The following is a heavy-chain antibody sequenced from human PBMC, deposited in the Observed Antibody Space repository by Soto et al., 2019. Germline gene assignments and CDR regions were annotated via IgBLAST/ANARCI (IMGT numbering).Heavy chain of an antibody. CDR2: IFSSGST. J-gene: IGHJ4*02. Sequence: SETLSLTCTVSGGSINTFYLSWVRQPAGKGLEWVGRIFSSGSTSFNPSLERRVAMSVDTSKNHFSLNLSSVTAADMAVYYCAREGSYCAYNFAHGIQLWSFDFWGQGALVTVSS. CDR3: AREGSYCAYNFAHGIQLWSFDF. D-gene: IGHD5-18*01. CDR1: GGSINTFY. V-gene: IGHV4-4*07.